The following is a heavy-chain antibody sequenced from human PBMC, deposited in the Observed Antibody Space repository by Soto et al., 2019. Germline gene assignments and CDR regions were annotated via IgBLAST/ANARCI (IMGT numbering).Heavy chain of an antibody. CDR2: IWYDGSNK. CDR1: GFTFSSYG. V-gene: IGHV3-33*01. CDR3: ARDLATWVSPPIQHYSSSWPNFDY. D-gene: IGHD6-13*01. J-gene: IGHJ4*02. Sequence: GGSLRLSCAASGFTFSSYGMHWVRQAPGKGLEWVAVIWYDGSNKYYADSVKGRFTISRDNSKNTLYLQMNSLRAEDTAVYYCARDLATWVSPPIQHYSSSWPNFDYWGQGTLVTVSS.